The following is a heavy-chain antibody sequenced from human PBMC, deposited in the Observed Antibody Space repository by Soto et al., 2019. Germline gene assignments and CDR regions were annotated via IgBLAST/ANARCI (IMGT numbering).Heavy chain of an antibody. D-gene: IGHD3-9*01. J-gene: IGHJ6*03. Sequence: QVQLVESGGGLVKPGGSLRLSCAASGFTFSDYYMSWIRRAPGKGLEWVSYISNSGSIVNYADSVKGRFTISRDNAKNSLYLQMNSPRAEDTSVYYCAREYYDVFTAQYRYYYMDVWGKGTTVTVSS. CDR3: AREYYDVFTAQYRYYYMDV. CDR1: GFTFSDYY. CDR2: ISNSGSIV. V-gene: IGHV3-11*01.